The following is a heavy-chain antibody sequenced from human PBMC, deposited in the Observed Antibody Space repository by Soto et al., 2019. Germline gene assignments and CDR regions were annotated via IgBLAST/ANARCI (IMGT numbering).Heavy chain of an antibody. CDR3: AREVIPLTTDWYFDR. CDR1: GDSISRCY. D-gene: IGHD4-17*01. Sequence: SETLSHTCPVAGDSISRCYLSLYRQPPGKGLEWIGYIYDSGSTYYNPSLKSRVTISVDTSKNQFSLRLSSVTAADTAVYYRAREVIPLTTDWYFDRWGRGTLVTVSS. V-gene: IGHV4-59*06. J-gene: IGHJ2*01. CDR2: IYDSGST.